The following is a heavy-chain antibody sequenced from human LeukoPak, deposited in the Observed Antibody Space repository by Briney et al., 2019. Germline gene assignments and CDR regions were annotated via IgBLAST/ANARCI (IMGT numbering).Heavy chain of an antibody. CDR3: ARVWDYVWGSYRPFDQ. CDR1: GFTFSSYW. D-gene: IGHD3-16*02. V-gene: IGHV3-74*01. J-gene: IGHJ4*02. Sequence: GGSLRLSCAASGFTFSSYWMHWVRQAPGKGLVWVSRINSDGSSTSYADSVKGRFTISRDNAKNTLYLQMNSLRAEDTAVYYCARVWDYVWGSYRPFDQWGQGTLVTVSS. CDR2: INSDGSST.